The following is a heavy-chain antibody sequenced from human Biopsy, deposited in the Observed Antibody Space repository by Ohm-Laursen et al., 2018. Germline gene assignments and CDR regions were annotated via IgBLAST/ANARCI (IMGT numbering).Heavy chain of an antibody. D-gene: IGHD1-26*01. CDR2: IIPMFGTA. J-gene: IGHJ4*02. Sequence: SSVKVSCTASGGTFINYAISWVRQAPGHGLEWMGGIIPMFGTANYAQMFQGRVTISADESTSTSYMELSSLTTEDTAIYYCARGPHSGSHSCFDYWGRGTLVTVSS. CDR3: ARGPHSGSHSCFDY. CDR1: GGTFINYA. V-gene: IGHV1-69*01.